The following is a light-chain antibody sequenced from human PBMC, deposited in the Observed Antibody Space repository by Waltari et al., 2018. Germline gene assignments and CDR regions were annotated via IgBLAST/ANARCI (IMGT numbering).Light chain of an antibody. V-gene: IGLV1-44*01. CDR3: AAWDDSLNGPV. CDR2: SNN. CDR1: SSNIGSNT. Sequence: QSVLTQPPSASGTPGQRVTISCSGSSSNIGSNTVNWYQQLPGTAPKLLIYSNNQRPSGVPDRVSGAKSGTSASLAISGLQSEDEADYYCAAWDDSLNGPVFGGGTKRTVL. J-gene: IGLJ3*02.